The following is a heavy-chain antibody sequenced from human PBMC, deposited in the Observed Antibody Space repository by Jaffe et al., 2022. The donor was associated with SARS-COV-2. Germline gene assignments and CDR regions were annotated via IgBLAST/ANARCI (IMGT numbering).Heavy chain of an antibody. D-gene: IGHD3-10*01. CDR3: AREGKEGSGSYYKSLVYYYYGMDV. CDR2: ISSSSSTI. J-gene: IGHJ6*02. V-gene: IGHV3-48*02. Sequence: EVQLVESGGGLVQPGGSLRLSCAASGFTFSSYSMNWVRQAPGKGLEWVSYISSSSSTIYYADSVKGRFTISRDNAKNSLYLQMNSLRDEDTAVYYCAREGKEGSGSYYKSLVYYYYGMDVWGQGTTVTVSS. CDR1: GFTFSSYS.